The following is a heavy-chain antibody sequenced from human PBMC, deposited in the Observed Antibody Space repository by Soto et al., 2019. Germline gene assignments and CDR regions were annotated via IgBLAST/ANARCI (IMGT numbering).Heavy chain of an antibody. CDR1: GGSISSSNW. V-gene: IGHV4-4*02. D-gene: IGHD2-2*01. Sequence: SETLSLTCAVSGGSISSSNWWSWVRQPPGKGLEWIGEIYHSGSTNYNPSLKSRVTISVDKSKNQFSLKLSSVTAADTAVYYWARLYYQLLDFWFGHWGQGTLVTVS. CDR2: IYHSGST. CDR3: ARLYYQLLDFWFGH. J-gene: IGHJ5*02.